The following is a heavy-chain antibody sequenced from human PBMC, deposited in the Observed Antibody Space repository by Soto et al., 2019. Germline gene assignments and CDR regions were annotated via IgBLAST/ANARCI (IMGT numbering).Heavy chain of an antibody. J-gene: IGHJ4*01. V-gene: IGHV1-8*01. CDR2: MNPKSGYT. CDR1: GYTFTRYD. Sequence: QVQLVQSGAEVKKPGASVKVSCKTSGYTFTRYDINWVRQATGQGLEWMGWMNPKSGYTGSAQRFQGRITMTRDTSISTAYMELSSLRSEDTAMYDCPRTDGDLDYWGQGTLVTVSS. D-gene: IGHD4-17*01. CDR3: PRTDGDLDY.